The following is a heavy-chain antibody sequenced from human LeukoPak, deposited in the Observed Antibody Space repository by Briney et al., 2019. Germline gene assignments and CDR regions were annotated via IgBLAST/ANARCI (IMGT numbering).Heavy chain of an antibody. CDR1: GGTFSSYA. J-gene: IGHJ4*02. V-gene: IGHV1-8*02. Sequence: ASVKVSCKASGGTFSSYAINWVRQATGQGLEWMGWMNPNSGNTGYAQKFQGRVTMTRNTSISTAYMELSSLRSEDTAVYYCARVMDTAMVDFDYWGQGTLVTVSS. CDR2: MNPNSGNT. D-gene: IGHD5-18*01. CDR3: ARVMDTAMVDFDY.